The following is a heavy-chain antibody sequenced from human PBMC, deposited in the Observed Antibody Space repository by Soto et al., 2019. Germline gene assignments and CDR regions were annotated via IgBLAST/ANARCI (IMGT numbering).Heavy chain of an antibody. CDR1: GFTFSSYG. Sequence: GGSLRLSCAASGFTFSSYGMHWVRQAPGKGLEWVAVIWYDGSNKYYADSVKGRFTISRDNSKNTLYLQMNSLRAEDTAVYYCASCPNQLLTPDSCYYGMDVWGQGTTVTVSS. D-gene: IGHD2-2*01. V-gene: IGHV3-33*01. CDR2: IWYDGSNK. CDR3: ASCPNQLLTPDSCYYGMDV. J-gene: IGHJ6*02.